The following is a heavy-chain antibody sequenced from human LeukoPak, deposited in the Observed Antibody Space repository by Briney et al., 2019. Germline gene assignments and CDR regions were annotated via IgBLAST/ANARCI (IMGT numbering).Heavy chain of an antibody. V-gene: IGHV3-33*01. Sequence: PGRSLRLSCAASGFTFGSYGMHWVRQAPGKGLEWVAVIWYDGSNKYYADSVKGRFTISRDNSKNTLYLQMNSLRAEDTAVYYCARTVSSGWYDYWGQGTLVTVSS. CDR3: ARTVSSGWYDY. D-gene: IGHD6-19*01. J-gene: IGHJ4*02. CDR2: IWYDGSNK. CDR1: GFTFGSYG.